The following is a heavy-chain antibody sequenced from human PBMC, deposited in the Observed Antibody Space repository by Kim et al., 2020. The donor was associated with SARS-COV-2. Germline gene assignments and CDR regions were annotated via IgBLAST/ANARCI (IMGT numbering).Heavy chain of an antibody. J-gene: IGHJ6*01. D-gene: IGHD3-10*01. CDR2: ISWNSGSI. Sequence: GGSLRLSCAASGFTFDDYAMHWVRQAPGKGLEWVSGISWNSGSIGYADSVKGRFTISRGNAKNSLYLQMNSLRAEDTALYYCAKLPGGSGSYYISTHYY. V-gene: IGHV3-9*01. CDR3: AKLPGGSGSYYISTHYY. CDR1: GFTFDDYA.